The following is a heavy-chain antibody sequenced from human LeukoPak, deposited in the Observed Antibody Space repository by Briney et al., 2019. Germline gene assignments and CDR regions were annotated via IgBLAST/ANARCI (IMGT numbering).Heavy chain of an antibody. V-gene: IGHV4-34*01. J-gene: IGHJ4*02. Sequence: SETLSLTCAVYGGSFNGYFWTWIRQPTGQGLEWIGEINYSGRTNYNPSLKSRVTISSDTSKNQFSLELTSVTAADTAVYYCARSPRVLAASRYDCWGRGTPVTVCS. D-gene: IGHD6-13*01. CDR3: ARSPRVLAASRYDC. CDR2: INYSGRT. CDR1: GGSFNGYF.